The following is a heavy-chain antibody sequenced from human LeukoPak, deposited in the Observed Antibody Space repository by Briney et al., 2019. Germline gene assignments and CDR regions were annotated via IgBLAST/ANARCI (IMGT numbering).Heavy chain of an antibody. CDR3: ARDQGDIVVVGMDV. V-gene: IGHV3-33*01. J-gene: IGHJ6*02. D-gene: IGHD2-2*01. CDR2: IWYDGSNK. Sequence: PGGSLRLSCAASGFTFSSYGMHWVRQAPGKGLEWVAVIWYDGSNKYYADSVKGRFTISRDNSKNTLYLQMNSLRAEDTAVYYCARDQGDIVVVGMDVWGQGTTVTVSS. CDR1: GFTFSSYG.